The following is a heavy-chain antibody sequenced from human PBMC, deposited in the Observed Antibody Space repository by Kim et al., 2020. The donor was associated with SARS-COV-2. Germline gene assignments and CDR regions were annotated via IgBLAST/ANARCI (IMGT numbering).Heavy chain of an antibody. CDR1: GDSVSSNSAA. D-gene: IGHD6-13*01. J-gene: IGHJ6*02. Sequence: SQTLSLTCAISGDSVSSNSAAWNWIRQSPSRGLEWLGRTYYRSKWYNDYAVSVKSRITINPDTSKNQFSLQLNSVTPEDTTVYYCVRSSWYDADYYYYGMDVWGQGTTVTVSS. CDR2: TYYRSKWYN. CDR3: VRSSWYDADYYYYGMDV. V-gene: IGHV6-1*01.